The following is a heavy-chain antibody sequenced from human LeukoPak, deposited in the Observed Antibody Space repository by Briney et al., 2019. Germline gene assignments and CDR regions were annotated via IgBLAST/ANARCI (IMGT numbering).Heavy chain of an antibody. Sequence: GGSPRLSCAASGFTVSSNYMSWVRQAPGKGLEWVSVIYSGGSTYYADSVKGRFTISRDNSKNTLYLQMNSLRAEDTAVYYCARDYYGSGSWDYWGQGTLVTVSS. CDR3: ARDYYGSGSWDY. J-gene: IGHJ4*02. V-gene: IGHV3-53*01. D-gene: IGHD3-10*01. CDR1: GFTVSSNY. CDR2: IYSGGST.